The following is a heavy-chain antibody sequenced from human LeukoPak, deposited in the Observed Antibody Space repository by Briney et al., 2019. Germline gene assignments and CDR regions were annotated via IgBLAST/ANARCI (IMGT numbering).Heavy chain of an antibody. V-gene: IGHV4-39*01. CDR2: IYYSGST. J-gene: IGHJ4*02. CDR1: GGSISSSSYY. CDR3: ARLVASITSFDY. D-gene: IGHD2-21*01. Sequence: SETLSLTCTVSGGSISSSSYYWGWVRQPPGKGREWIGSIYYSGSTYYNPSLKSRVTISVDTSKNQFSLKLSSVTAADTAVYYCARLVASITSFDYWGQGTLVTVSS.